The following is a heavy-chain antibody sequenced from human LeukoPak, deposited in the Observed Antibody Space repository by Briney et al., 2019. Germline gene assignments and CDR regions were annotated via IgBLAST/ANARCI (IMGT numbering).Heavy chain of an antibody. CDR2: ISSSSSYI. D-gene: IGHD2-15*01. J-gene: IGHJ4*02. CDR1: GFAFSSYA. V-gene: IGHV3-21*01. Sequence: GGSLRLSCAASGFAFSSYAMSWVRQAPGKGLEWVSSISSSSSYIYYADSVKGRFTISRDNAKNSLYLQMNSLRAEDTAVYYCARDSSGGSRPPLDYWGQGTLVTVSS. CDR3: ARDSSGGSRPPLDY.